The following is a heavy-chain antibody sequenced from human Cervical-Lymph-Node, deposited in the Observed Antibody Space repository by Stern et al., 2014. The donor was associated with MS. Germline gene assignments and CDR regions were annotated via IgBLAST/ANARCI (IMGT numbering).Heavy chain of an antibody. CDR3: ARDYYFDY. CDR1: GFTFSSYS. V-gene: IGHV3-21*01. CDR2: MRSPGRNI. J-gene: IGHJ4*02. Sequence: EVQLVESGGGLVKPGGSLRLSCAASGFTFSSYSMNWVRLAPGKGLEWVSSMRSPGRNIYYADSVKGRFTISRDSAKKSLYLQMNSLRAEDTAVYYCARDYYFDYWGQGTLVTVSS.